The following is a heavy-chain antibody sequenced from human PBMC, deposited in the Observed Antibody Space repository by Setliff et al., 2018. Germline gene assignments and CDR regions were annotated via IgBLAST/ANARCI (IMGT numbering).Heavy chain of an antibody. Sequence: SETLSLTCGASGGSFSDYYWSWIRQTPGKGLEWIGEINHSGSTNYNPSLKSRVTISVDTSKNQFSLKLSSVTAADTAVYYCARVGRALYYYYMDVWGKGTTVTAP. CDR2: INHSGST. D-gene: IGHD3-16*01. J-gene: IGHJ6*03. CDR1: GGSFSDYY. CDR3: ARVGRALYYYYMDV. V-gene: IGHV4-34*01.